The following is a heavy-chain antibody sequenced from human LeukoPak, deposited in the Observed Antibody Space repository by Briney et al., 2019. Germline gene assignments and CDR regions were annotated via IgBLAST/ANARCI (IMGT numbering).Heavy chain of an antibody. J-gene: IGHJ4*02. Sequence: SETLSLTCTVSGGSISSYYWSWIRQPPGKGLEWIGYIYYSGSTNYNPSLKSRVTISVDTSKNQFSLKLSSVTAADTAVYYCARLSLDHYDSSGYYYVFDYWGQGTLVTASS. CDR2: IYYSGST. CDR3: ARLSLDHYDSSGYYYVFDY. D-gene: IGHD3-22*01. V-gene: IGHV4-59*08. CDR1: GGSISSYY.